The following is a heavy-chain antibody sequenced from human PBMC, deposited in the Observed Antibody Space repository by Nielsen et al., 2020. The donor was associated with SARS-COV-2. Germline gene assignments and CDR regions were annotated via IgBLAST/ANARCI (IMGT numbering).Heavy chain of an antibody. Sequence: WIRQPPGKGLEYVSAISSNGGSTYYADSVKGRFTISRDNSKNTLYLQMSSLRAEDTAVYYCVKDFRGYSYVESDYFDYWGQGTLVTVSS. CDR3: VKDFRGYSYVESDYFDY. CDR2: ISSNGGST. J-gene: IGHJ4*02. D-gene: IGHD5-18*01. V-gene: IGHV3-64D*06.